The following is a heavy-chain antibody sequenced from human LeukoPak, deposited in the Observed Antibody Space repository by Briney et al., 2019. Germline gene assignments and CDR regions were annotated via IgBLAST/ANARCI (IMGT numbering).Heavy chain of an antibody. J-gene: IGHJ4*02. D-gene: IGHD6-13*01. V-gene: IGHV3-7*03. Sequence: PGGSLRLSCTASGNTVSDVVMSWVRQAPGKGLEWVANINEDGSYKYHADSVKGRLTISRDNAKNTLYLQMNSLRAEDTAVYYCATAQIAALTDYWGQGTLVTVSS. CDR3: ATAQIAALTDY. CDR1: GNTVSDVV. CDR2: INEDGSYK.